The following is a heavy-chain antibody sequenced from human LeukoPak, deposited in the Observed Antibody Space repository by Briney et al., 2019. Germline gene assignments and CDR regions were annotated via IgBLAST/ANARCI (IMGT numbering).Heavy chain of an antibody. CDR3: ARVAEMATITSHFDY. CDR1: GGSFSGYY. CDR2: INHSGST. Sequence: PSETLSLTCAVYGGSFSGYYWSWIRQPPGKGLEWIGEINHSGSTNYNPSLKSRVTISVDTSKNQFSLKLSSVTAADTAVYYCARVAEMATITSHFDYWGQGTLVTVSS. J-gene: IGHJ4*02. V-gene: IGHV4-34*01. D-gene: IGHD5-12*01.